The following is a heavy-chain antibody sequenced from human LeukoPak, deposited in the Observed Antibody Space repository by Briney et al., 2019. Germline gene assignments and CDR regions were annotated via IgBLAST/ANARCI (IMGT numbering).Heavy chain of an antibody. D-gene: IGHD6-19*01. CDR3: ARKNNPSPRIRYSSDWNGRAFDY. V-gene: IGHV4-39*07. CDR1: GGSISTSHYY. CDR2: ISYSGST. J-gene: IGHJ4*02. Sequence: PSETLSLTCTVSGGSISTSHYYWGWIRQPPGKGLEWIGSISYSGSTYYNPSLKSRVTISVDKSKNHFSLKLTSVTAADTAVYYCARKNNPSPRIRYSSDWNGRAFDYWGQGTLVTVSS.